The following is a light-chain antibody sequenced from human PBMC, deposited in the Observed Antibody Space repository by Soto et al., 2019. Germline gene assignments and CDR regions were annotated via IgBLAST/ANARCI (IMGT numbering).Light chain of an antibody. CDR1: SGYSNYK. CDR3: GADHGRGSSFVGV. CDR2: VGTGGIVG. V-gene: IGLV9-49*01. Sequence: QLVLTQPPSASASLGASVTLTCTLSSGYSNYKVDWYQQRPGKGPRFVMRVGTGGIVGSKGDGIPDRFSVLGSGLNRYLTIKKIKEEDESDYHCGADHGRGSSFVGVFGGGTKLTVL. J-gene: IGLJ2*01.